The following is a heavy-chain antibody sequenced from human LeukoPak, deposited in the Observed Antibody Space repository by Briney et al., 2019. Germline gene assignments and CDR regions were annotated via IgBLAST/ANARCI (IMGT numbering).Heavy chain of an antibody. CDR1: EFTFSSYN. D-gene: IGHD6-13*01. V-gene: IGHV3-48*01. CDR2: ISSSSSTI. CDR3: ARDRIEQQRTLGRSSNYYYYYYMDV. J-gene: IGHJ6*03. Sequence: GGSLRLSCAASEFTFSSYNMNWVHQAPGKGLEWVSYISSSSSTIYYADSVKGRFTISRDNAKNSLYLQMNSLRAEDTAVYYCARDRIEQQRTLGRSSNYYYYYYMDVWGKGTTVTVSS.